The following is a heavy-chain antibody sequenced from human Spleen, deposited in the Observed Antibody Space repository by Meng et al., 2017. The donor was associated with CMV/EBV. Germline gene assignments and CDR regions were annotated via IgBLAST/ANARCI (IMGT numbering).Heavy chain of an antibody. V-gene: IGHV3-11*04. Sequence: GESLKISCAASGFTFSDYYMSWIRQAPGKGLEWVSYISSSGNTIYYADSVRGRFTISRDNAKNSLYLQMNSLRAEDTAVYYCARATRLLDYWGQGTLVTVSS. CDR1: GFTFSDYY. J-gene: IGHJ4*02. CDR2: ISSSGNTI. D-gene: IGHD6-6*01. CDR3: ARATRLLDY.